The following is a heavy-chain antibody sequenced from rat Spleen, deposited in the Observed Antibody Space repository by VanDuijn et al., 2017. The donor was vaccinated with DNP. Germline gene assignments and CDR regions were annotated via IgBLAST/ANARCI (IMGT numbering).Heavy chain of an antibody. CDR2: ILYDGSVT. Sequence: EVQLVESGGDLVQPGRSLILSCAASGFTFSDYAMAWVRQFPERGLEWIATILYDGSVTYYGDSVKGRFTISRDNEKSTLYLQMDSLRSEDTATYYCTKPASYGGFWFAHWGQGTLVTVSS. J-gene: IGHJ3*01. D-gene: IGHD1-11*01. CDR1: GFTFSDYA. V-gene: IGHV5-17*01. CDR3: TKPASYGGFWFAH.